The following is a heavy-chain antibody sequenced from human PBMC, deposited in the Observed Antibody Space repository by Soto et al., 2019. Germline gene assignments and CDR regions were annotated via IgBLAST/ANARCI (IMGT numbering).Heavy chain of an antibody. CDR3: ARNPGY. Sequence: GGSLRLSCEASEFTLRSFRMTWIRQAPGRGLEWVSSISSSSSYIYYADSVKGRFTISRDNAKNSLYLQMNSLRAEDTAVYYCARNPGYWGQGTLVTVSS. CDR1: EFTLRSFR. V-gene: IGHV3-21*01. J-gene: IGHJ4*02. CDR2: ISSSSSYI.